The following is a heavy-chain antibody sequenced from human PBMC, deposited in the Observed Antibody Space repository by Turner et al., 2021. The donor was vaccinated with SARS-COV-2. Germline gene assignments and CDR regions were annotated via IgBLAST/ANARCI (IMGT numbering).Heavy chain of an antibody. CDR2: INSGSSYI. V-gene: IGHV3-21*02. J-gene: IGHJ4*02. CDR1: GFPFSRYS. CDR3: TRSRDYYGSGTYYNYDY. D-gene: IGHD3-10*01. Sequence: VQLVESGGGLVKPGGSLRRSCAASGFPFSRYSMNWVRQAPEKGLEWVASINSGSSYIYYADSLKGRVTISRDNTKRSLFLQMNSLRVEDTAVYYCTRSRDYYGSGTYYNYDYWGQGTLVTVSS.